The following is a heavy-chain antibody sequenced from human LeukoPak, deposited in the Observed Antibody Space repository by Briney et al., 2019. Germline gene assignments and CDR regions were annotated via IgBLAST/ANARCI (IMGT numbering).Heavy chain of an antibody. J-gene: IGHJ4*02. CDR1: GFTFSSYA. D-gene: IGHD3-10*01. CDR2: ISGSGGST. Sequence: GGSLRLSCAASGFTFSSYAMSWVRQAPGKGLEWVSAISGSGGSTYYADSVKGRFTISRDNSKNTLYLQMNSLRAEDTAVYYCATMSLLWFGELLNFDYWGQGTLVTVSS. CDR3: ATMSLLWFGELLNFDY. V-gene: IGHV3-23*01.